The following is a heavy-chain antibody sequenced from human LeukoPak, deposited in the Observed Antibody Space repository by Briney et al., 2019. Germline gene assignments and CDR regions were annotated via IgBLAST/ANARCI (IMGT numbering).Heavy chain of an antibody. Sequence: PSETLSLTCTVSGGSISSGSYYWSWIRQPAGKGLEWIGRIYTSGSTNYNPSLKSRVTMSVDTSNNQFSLKLKSVTAADTAMYYCAREKSVTGSPYYFDYWGQGILVTVSS. CDR1: GGSISSGSYY. V-gene: IGHV4-61*02. J-gene: IGHJ4*02. CDR2: IYTSGST. D-gene: IGHD3-9*01. CDR3: AREKSVTGSPYYFDY.